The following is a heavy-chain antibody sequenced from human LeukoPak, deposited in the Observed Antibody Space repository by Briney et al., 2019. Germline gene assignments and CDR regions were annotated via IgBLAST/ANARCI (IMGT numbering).Heavy chain of an antibody. V-gene: IGHV4-59*01. CDR2: IYYSGST. CDR3: ASSVTAIQGAFDI. Sequence: SETLSLTCTVSGGSISSYYWSWIRQPPGKGLEWIGYIYYSGSTNYNPSLKSRVTISVDTSKNQFSLKLSSVTAADTAVYYCASSVTAIQGAFDIWGQGTMVTVSS. D-gene: IGHD2-21*02. J-gene: IGHJ3*02. CDR1: GGSISSYY.